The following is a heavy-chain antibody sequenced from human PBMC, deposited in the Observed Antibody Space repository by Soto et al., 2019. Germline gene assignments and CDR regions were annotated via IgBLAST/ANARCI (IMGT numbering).Heavy chain of an antibody. CDR2: IYSGGST. Sequence: GGSLRLSCAVSGFTVSSNYMSWVRQAPGKGLEWVSLIYSGGSTYYADSVKGRFTISRDNSKNTLYLQMNSLRAEDTAVYYCATFIVGATMWGPGTLVTVSS. V-gene: IGHV3-53*01. CDR3: ATFIVGATM. CDR1: GFTVSSNY. D-gene: IGHD1-26*01. J-gene: IGHJ4*02.